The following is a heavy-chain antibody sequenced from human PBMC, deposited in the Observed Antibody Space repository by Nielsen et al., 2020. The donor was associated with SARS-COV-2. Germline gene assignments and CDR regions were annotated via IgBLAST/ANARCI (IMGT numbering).Heavy chain of an antibody. J-gene: IGHJ4*02. V-gene: IGHV3-30*03. CDR3: ARLGSSSWYLDY. CDR1: GFTFSSYG. Sequence: GGSLRLSCAASGFTFSSYGMHWVRQAPGKGLEWVAVISYDGSNKYYADSVKGRFTISRDNAKNSLYLQMNSLRAEDTAVYYCARLGSSSWYLDYWGQGTLVTVSS. D-gene: IGHD6-13*01. CDR2: ISYDGSNK.